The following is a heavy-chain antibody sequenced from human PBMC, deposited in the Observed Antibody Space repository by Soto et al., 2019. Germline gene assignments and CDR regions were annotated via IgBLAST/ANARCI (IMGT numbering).Heavy chain of an antibody. CDR2: ISSSGGST. CDR3: AKDHYYDSSGYYNPYNWFDP. D-gene: IGHD3-22*01. J-gene: IGHJ5*02. V-gene: IGHV3-23*04. Sequence: EVQLVESGGGLVKPGGSLRLSCAASGFTFSSYSMNWVRQAPGKGLEWVSSISSSGGSTYYADSVKGRFTISRDNSKNTLYLQMNSLRAEDTAVYYCAKDHYYDSSGYYNPYNWFDPWGQGTLVTVSS. CDR1: GFTFSSYS.